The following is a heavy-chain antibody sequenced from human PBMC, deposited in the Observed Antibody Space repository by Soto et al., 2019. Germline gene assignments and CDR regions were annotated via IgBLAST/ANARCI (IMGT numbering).Heavy chain of an antibody. V-gene: IGHV1-18*01. CDR2: ISAYNGNT. Sequence: QVQLVQSGAEVKKPGASVKVSCKASGYTFTSYGISWVRQAPGQGLEWMGWISAYNGNTNYAQKLQGRVTMTTDTATSNAYMELRSLRSDDTAVYYCARERDSSCPRDDFDYWGQGTLVTVSS. CDR3: ARERDSSCPRDDFDY. J-gene: IGHJ4*02. CDR1: GYTFTSYG. D-gene: IGHD6-6*01.